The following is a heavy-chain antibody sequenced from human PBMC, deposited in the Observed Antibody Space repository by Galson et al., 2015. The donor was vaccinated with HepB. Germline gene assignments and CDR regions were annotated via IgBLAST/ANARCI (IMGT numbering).Heavy chain of an antibody. D-gene: IGHD6-13*01. Sequence: SLRLSCAASGFTFSSYAMSWVRQAPGKGLEWVSAISGSGGSTYYADSVKGRFTISRDNSKNTLYLQMNSLRAEDTAVYYCAKQKGYSSSWYYFDYWGQGTLVTVSS. CDR3: AKQKGYSSSWYYFDY. V-gene: IGHV3-23*01. CDR2: ISGSGGST. J-gene: IGHJ4*02. CDR1: GFTFSSYA.